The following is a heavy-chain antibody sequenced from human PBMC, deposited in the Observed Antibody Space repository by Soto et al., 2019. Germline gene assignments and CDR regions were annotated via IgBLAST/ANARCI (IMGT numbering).Heavy chain of an antibody. CDR1: GYTFTSYA. V-gene: IGHV1-18*01. CDR2: ISTYNGNT. CDR3: ARDDTSGRYRADAFDI. J-gene: IGHJ3*02. Sequence: QVQLVQSGAEVKKPGASVKVSCKTSGYTFTSYAISWMRQAPGQGLEWMGWISTYNGNTDYAQKFQGRVTMTTDTSTSTAYMERRGLKSDDTAMYYCARDDTSGRYRADAFDIWGQGTMVTVSS. D-gene: IGHD6-19*01.